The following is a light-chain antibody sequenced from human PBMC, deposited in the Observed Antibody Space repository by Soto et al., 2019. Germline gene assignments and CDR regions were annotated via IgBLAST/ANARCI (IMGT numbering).Light chain of an antibody. V-gene: IGLV1-40*01. CDR2: GNR. CDR1: SSNLGAGYD. CDR3: QAYDYSLTASV. Sequence: QAVVTQPPSVSGAPGQRVTISCTGNSSNLGAGYDVHWYQQLPGAAPKLVIFGNRNRSSGVPERFSGSKSGTSASLAITGLQAEDEADYYCQAYDYSLTASVFGGGTKLIVL. J-gene: IGLJ3*02.